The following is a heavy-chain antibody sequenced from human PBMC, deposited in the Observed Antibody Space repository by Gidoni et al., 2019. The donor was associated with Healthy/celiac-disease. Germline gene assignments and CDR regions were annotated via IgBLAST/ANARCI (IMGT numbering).Heavy chain of an antibody. D-gene: IGHD6-13*01. V-gene: IGHV4-34*01. CDR2: INHSGNT. CDR3: ARITGYSSTPYYGMDV. Sequence: QVQLQQWGAGLLKPSETLSLTCAVYGGSFSGYYWSWIRQPPGKGLEWIGEINHSGNTNYNPSLKSRVTISVDTSKNQFSLKLSSVTAADTAVYYCARITGYSSTPYYGMDVWGKGTTVTVSS. CDR1: GGSFSGYY. J-gene: IGHJ6*04.